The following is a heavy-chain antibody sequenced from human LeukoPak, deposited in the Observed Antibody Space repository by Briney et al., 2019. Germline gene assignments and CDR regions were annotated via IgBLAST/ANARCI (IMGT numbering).Heavy chain of an antibody. Sequence: GALSLSCAASGFPFSSYSMNWVRQAPRKGLEWVSYISSSSSTIYYADSVKGRFTISRDNAKNSLYLQMNSLRAEDTAVYYCAKAGEYSFGSFDYWGQGTLVTVSS. CDR2: ISSSSSTI. J-gene: IGHJ4*02. CDR1: GFPFSSYS. D-gene: IGHD5-18*01. CDR3: AKAGEYSFGSFDY. V-gene: IGHV3-48*01.